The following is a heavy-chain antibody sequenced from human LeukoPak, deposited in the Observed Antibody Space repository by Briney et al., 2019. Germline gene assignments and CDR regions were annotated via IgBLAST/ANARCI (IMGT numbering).Heavy chain of an antibody. V-gene: IGHV3-7*03. CDR3: ARTRYYSDSRTPFYFDY. CDR1: GFSFNSYW. D-gene: IGHD3-22*01. CDR2: IRKDGSDK. Sequence: GGSLRLSCAASGFSFNSYWMSWVRQAPGKGLEWVAHIRKDGSDKYYLDSVKGRFTISRDNAKNSVHLQMNSLRAEDTAVYYCARTRYYSDSRTPFYFDYWGQGILVTVSS. J-gene: IGHJ4*02.